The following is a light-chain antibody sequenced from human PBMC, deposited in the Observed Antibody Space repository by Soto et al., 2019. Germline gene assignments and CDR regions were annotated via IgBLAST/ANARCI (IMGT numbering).Light chain of an antibody. Sequence: AIQLTQSPSSLSASVGDRVTITCRASQGISSTLAWYQQKPEKPPKLLIYDASSLESGVPSRFSGSGSGTDFTLTISSLQPVDFATYYCQQFHNYMYTFGQGTKLEI. CDR2: DAS. CDR3: QQFHNYMYT. V-gene: IGKV1D-13*01. J-gene: IGKJ2*01. CDR1: QGISST.